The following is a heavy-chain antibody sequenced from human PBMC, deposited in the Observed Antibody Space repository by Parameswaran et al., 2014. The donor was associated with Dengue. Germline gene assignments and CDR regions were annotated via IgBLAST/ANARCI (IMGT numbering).Heavy chain of an antibody. J-gene: IGHJ4*02. CDR2: IWYDGSNK. Sequence: WIRQPPGKGLEWVAVIWYDGSNKYYADSVKGRFTISRDNSKNTLYLQMNSLRAEDTAVYYCARGFERAGTAPCSFDYWGQGTLVTVSS. D-gene: IGHD6-19*01. CDR3: ARGFERAGTAPCSFDY. V-gene: IGHV3-33*01.